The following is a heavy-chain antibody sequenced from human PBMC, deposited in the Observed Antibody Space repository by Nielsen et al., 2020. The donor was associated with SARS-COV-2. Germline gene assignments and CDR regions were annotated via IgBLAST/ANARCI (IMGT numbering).Heavy chain of an antibody. J-gene: IGHJ4*02. CDR1: GFTFSSYG. CDR3: AKDEWELLGEFDY. V-gene: IGHV3-48*04. Sequence: GESLKISCAASGFTFSSYGMHWVRQAPGKGLEWVSYISSSGSTIYYADSVKGRFTISRDNAKNSLYLQMNSLRAEDTAVYYCAKDEWELLGEFDYWGQGTLVTVSS. CDR2: ISSSGSTI. D-gene: IGHD1-26*01.